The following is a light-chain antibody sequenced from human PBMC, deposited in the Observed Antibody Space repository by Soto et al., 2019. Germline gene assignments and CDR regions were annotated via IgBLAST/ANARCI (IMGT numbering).Light chain of an antibody. CDR1: QSVSSF. Sequence: EGVFTQAPDTLSLSPGERATLSRRASQSVSSFLAWYQQKPGQAPRLLIYDASNRATGIPARFSGSGSGTDFTLTISSLEPEDFAVYYCQHRSNWPRLTFGGGTKVDIK. V-gene: IGKV3-11*01. J-gene: IGKJ4*01. CDR3: QHRSNWPRLT. CDR2: DAS.